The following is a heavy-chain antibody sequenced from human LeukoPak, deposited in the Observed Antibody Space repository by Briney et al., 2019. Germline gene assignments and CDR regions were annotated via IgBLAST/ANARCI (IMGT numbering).Heavy chain of an antibody. V-gene: IGHV1-46*01. J-gene: IGHJ5*02. CDR2: INPSGSST. D-gene: IGHD1-7*01. Sequence: ASVKVSCKASGYTFTAYYVHWVRQAPGQGLEWMGIINPSGSSTSYAQKFQGRVTVTRDTSTNTVQMELSSLKSEDTAVYYCARGYDGATMLNYFDPWGQGTLVTVSS. CDR1: GYTFTAYY. CDR3: ARGYDGATMLNYFDP.